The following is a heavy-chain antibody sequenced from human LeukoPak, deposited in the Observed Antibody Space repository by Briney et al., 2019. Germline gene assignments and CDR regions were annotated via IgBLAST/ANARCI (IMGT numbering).Heavy chain of an antibody. CDR2: IRSKANSYAT. CDR3: TGALLWFGELPNYYYYYGMDV. D-gene: IGHD3-10*01. J-gene: IGHJ6*04. Sequence: GGSLRLSCAASGFTFSGSAMHWVRQASGKGLEWVGRIRSKANSYATAYAASVKGRFTISRDDSKNTAYLQMSSLKTEDTAVYYCTGALLWFGELPNYYYYYGMDVWGKGTTVTVSS. V-gene: IGHV3-73*01. CDR1: GFTFSGSA.